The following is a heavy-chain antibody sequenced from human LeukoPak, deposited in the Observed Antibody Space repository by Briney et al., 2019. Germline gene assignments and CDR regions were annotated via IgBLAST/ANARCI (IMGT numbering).Heavy chain of an antibody. CDR2: IYYSGST. D-gene: IGHD5-18*01. Sequence: PSETLSLTCTVSGGSISSGGYYWSWIRQHPGKGLEWIGYIYYSGSTYYNPSLKSRVTISVDTSKNQFSLKLSSVTAADTAVYYCARDRRGYSYGSLWYFDLWGRGTLVTVSS. J-gene: IGHJ2*01. V-gene: IGHV4-31*03. CDR3: ARDRRGYSYGSLWYFDL. CDR1: GGSISSGGYY.